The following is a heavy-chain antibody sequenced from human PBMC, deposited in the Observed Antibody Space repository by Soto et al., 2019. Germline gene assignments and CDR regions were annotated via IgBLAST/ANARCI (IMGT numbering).Heavy chain of an antibody. CDR2: ISAYNGNT. D-gene: IGHD6-13*01. CDR1: GYTFTSYG. CDR3: ARDSYSSSWYPNNWFDP. J-gene: IGHJ5*02. V-gene: IGHV1-18*01. Sequence: GASVKVSCKASGYTFTSYGISWVRQAPGQGLEWMGWISAYNGNTNYAQKLQGRVTMTTDTSTSTAYMELRSLRSDDTAVYYCARDSYSSSWYPNNWFDPWGQGTLVTVSS.